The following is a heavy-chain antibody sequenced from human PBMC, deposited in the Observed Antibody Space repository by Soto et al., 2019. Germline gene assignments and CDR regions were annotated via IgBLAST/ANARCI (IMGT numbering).Heavy chain of an antibody. CDR1: GFTFSSYA. Sequence: GGSLRLSCAASGFTFSSYAMSWVRQAPGKGLEWVSAISGSGGSTYYADSVKGRFTISRDNSKNTLYLQMNSLRAEDTAVYYCAKPLAFYDSSGYYYNDAFDIWGQGTMVTVSS. CDR2: ISGSGGST. D-gene: IGHD3-22*01. V-gene: IGHV3-23*01. J-gene: IGHJ3*02. CDR3: AKPLAFYDSSGYYYNDAFDI.